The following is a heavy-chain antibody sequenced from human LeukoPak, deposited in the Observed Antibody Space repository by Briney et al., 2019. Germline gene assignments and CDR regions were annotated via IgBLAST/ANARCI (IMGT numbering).Heavy chain of an antibody. D-gene: IGHD3-10*01. Sequence: ASVKVSCKASGYTFTSYGISWVRQAPGQGLEWMGWINPNSGGTNYAQKFQGRVTMTRDTSISTAYMELSRLRSDDTAVYYCARDHYTMVRGVILVWGQGTMVTVSS. CDR3: ARDHYTMVRGVILV. J-gene: IGHJ3*01. CDR2: INPNSGGT. CDR1: GYTFTSYG. V-gene: IGHV1-2*02.